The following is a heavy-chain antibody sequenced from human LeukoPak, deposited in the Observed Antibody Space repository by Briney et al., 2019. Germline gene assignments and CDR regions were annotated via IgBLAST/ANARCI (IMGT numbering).Heavy chain of an antibody. J-gene: IGHJ6*02. D-gene: IGHD3-22*01. Sequence: SETLSLTCTVSGGSISSYYWSWIRQPPGKGLEWIGYIYYSGSTNYNPSLKRRVTISVDTSKNQFSLKLSSVTAADTAVYYCARVVEDSSGYYISYGMDVWGQGTTVTVSS. CDR3: ARVVEDSSGYYISYGMDV. CDR2: IYYSGST. CDR1: GGSISSYY. V-gene: IGHV4-59*01.